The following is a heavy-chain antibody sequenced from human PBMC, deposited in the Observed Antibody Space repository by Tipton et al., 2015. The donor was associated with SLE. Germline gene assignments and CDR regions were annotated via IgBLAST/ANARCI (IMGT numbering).Heavy chain of an antibody. Sequence: QLVQSRSEVEKPAASVRVSCKASGYIFTDNYLHWVRQAPGQGLEWMGWINPDTGDTNYAQKFQGRVTFTADESTGTAYMELSSLRSQDTAVYYCARGQWLGLSLPFDYWGQGTLVTVSS. J-gene: IGHJ4*02. V-gene: IGHV1-2*02. CDR3: ARGQWLGLSLPFDY. CDR1: GYIFTDNY. D-gene: IGHD6-19*01. CDR2: INPDTGDT.